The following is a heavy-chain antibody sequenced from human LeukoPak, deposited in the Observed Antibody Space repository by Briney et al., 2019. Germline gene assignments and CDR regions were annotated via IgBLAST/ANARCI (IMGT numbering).Heavy chain of an antibody. CDR2: ISYDGSNK. D-gene: IGHD3-22*01. J-gene: IGHJ4*02. CDR3: ARLRGVYYYDSSGYTDY. Sequence: GGSLRLSCAASGFTFSSYAMSWVRQALGKGLEWVAVISYDGSNKYYADSVKGRFTISRDNSKNTLYLQMNSLRAEDTAVYYCARLRGVYYYDSSGYTDYWGQGTLVTVSS. CDR1: GFTFSSYA. V-gene: IGHV3-30*04.